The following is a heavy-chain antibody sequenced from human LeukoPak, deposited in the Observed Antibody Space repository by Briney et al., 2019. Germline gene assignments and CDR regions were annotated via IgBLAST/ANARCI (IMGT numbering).Heavy chain of an antibody. Sequence: PSETLSLTCAVSGYSLSSGYYWGWIRPPPGKGLEWIGSIYHSGSTYYNPSLKSRVAISVDTSKNQFSLKLSSVTAADTAVYYCASDTRTVTSVLFDYWGQGTLVTVSS. CDR3: ASDTRTVTSVLFDY. D-gene: IGHD4-17*01. CDR2: IYHSGST. CDR1: GYSLSSGYY. V-gene: IGHV4-38-2*01. J-gene: IGHJ4*02.